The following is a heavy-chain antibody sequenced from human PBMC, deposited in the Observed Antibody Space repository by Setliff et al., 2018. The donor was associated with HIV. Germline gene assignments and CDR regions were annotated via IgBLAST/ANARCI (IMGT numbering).Heavy chain of an antibody. V-gene: IGHV4-61*02. J-gene: IGHJ5*02. Sequence: SETLSLTCTVSGGSISSGSYYWSWIRQPAGKGLEWIGRIYTSGSTNYNPSLKSRVTISVDTSKNQFSLRLSSVTAADTAVYYCATCRHRPSNWFDPWGQGTVVTVSS. CDR1: GGSISSGSYY. CDR3: ATCRHRPSNWFDP. CDR2: IYTSGST.